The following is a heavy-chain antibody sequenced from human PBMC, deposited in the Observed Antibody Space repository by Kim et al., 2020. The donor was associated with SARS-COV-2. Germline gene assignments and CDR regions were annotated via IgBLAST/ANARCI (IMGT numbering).Heavy chain of an antibody. D-gene: IGHD5-18*01. V-gene: IGHV3-30*07. Sequence: YVKGRFTISRDNSKNTLYRRMNSLRAEDTAVYYCARDLSPSTANGEYFQHWGQGTLVTVSS. CDR3: ARDLSPSTANGEYFQH. J-gene: IGHJ1*01.